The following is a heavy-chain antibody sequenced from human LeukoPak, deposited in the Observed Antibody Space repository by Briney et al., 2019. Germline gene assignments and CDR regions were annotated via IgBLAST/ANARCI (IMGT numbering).Heavy chain of an antibody. J-gene: IGHJ5*02. CDR3: AREMATNTNWFDP. D-gene: IGHD5-24*01. CDR2: ISYDGSNK. Sequence: GGSLRLSCAASGFTFSNYTMHWVRQAPGKGLEWLALISYDGSNKYYADSMKGRFTISRDNSKNTLYLQMNSLRAEDTAVYYCAREMATNTNWFDPWGQGTLVTVSS. CDR1: GFTFSNYT. V-gene: IGHV3-30*04.